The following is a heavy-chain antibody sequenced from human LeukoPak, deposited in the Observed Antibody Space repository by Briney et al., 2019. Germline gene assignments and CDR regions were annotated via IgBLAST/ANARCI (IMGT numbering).Heavy chain of an antibody. J-gene: IGHJ4*02. CDR2: IHRSGSP. CDR1: LDSTTSNY. D-gene: IGHD1-14*01. CDR3: AREILGGFNPGAY. V-gene: IGHV4-59*12. Sequence: SETLSLTCTVSLDSTTSNYWSWVRQPPAKGLVWKGEIHRSGSPNYNPSLQSRVTISIDRSRNQIARGLSSVPAADTAVYYCAREILGGFNPGAYWGQGTLVTVSS.